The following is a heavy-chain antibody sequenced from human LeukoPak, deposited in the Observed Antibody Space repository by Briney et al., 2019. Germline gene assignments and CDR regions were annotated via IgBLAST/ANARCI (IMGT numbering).Heavy chain of an antibody. J-gene: IGHJ5*02. V-gene: IGHV4-59*12. Sequence: SETLSLTCTVSGGSISSYYWSWIRQPPGKGLEWIGYIYYSGSTNYNPSLKSRVTMSVDTSKNQFSLKLSSVTAADTAVYYCARYSSGWYSRWFDPWGQGTLVTVSS. D-gene: IGHD6-19*01. CDR2: IYYSGST. CDR1: GGSISSYY. CDR3: ARYSSGWYSRWFDP.